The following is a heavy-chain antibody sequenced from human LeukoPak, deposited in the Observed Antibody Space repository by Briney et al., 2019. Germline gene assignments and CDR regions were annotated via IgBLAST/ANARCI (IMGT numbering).Heavy chain of an antibody. V-gene: IGHV3-23*01. Sequence: PGGSLRLSCAASGFTFSSYTMSWVRQAPGKGLEWVSAISGSGGSTYYADSVKGRFTISRDNSKNTLYLQMNSLRAEDTAVYYCAKDLLVLGYFDYWGQGTLVTVSS. D-gene: IGHD6-6*01. CDR1: GFTFSSYT. CDR2: ISGSGGST. CDR3: AKDLLVLGYFDY. J-gene: IGHJ4*02.